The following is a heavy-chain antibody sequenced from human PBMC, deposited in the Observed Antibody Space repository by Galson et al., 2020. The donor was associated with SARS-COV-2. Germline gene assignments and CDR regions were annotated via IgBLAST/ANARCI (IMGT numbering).Heavy chain of an antibody. J-gene: IGHJ4*02. CDR1: GYTFSRYG. V-gene: IGHV1-18*04. D-gene: IGHD3-3*01. Sequence: ASVKVSCKASGYTFSRYGISWVRQAPGQGLEWMGWISCYNGHTNYPQKLQGRVTMTTDTSTATVYMELRSLRSDDTAVYYCAREGEPTDFCPYFDYWGKGTLVSVSS. CDR2: ISCYNGHT. CDR3: AREGEPTDFCPYFDY.